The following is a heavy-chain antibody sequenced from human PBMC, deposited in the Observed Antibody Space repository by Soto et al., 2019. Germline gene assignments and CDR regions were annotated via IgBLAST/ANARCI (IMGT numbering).Heavy chain of an antibody. J-gene: IGHJ6*03. CDR3: AKDGCGTSCYSPYYYMDV. CDR1: GVMFSSYA. V-gene: IGHV3-23*01. Sequence: GGSLRLSCAASGVMFSSYAMGGVRQAPGKGLEWVSAISGSGGSTYYADSVKGRFTISRDNSKNTLYLQMNSLRAEDTAVYYCAKDGCGTSCYSPYYYMDVWGKGTTVTVSS. CDR2: ISGSGGST. D-gene: IGHD2-2*01.